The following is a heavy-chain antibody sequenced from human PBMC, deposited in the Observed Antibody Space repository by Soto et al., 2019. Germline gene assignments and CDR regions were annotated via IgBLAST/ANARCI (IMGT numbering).Heavy chain of an antibody. CDR1: GGTINSGDYF. V-gene: IGHV4-30-4*01. CDR2: IFYTGST. CDR3: ARVKATLYRHYYFDY. J-gene: IGHJ4*02. Sequence: SETLSLTCSVSGGTINSGDYFWSWIRQPPGKGLEWIGSIFYTGSTYYSPSLKSRASMSMDTSKKLFSLRLRSLTAADTAVYFCARVKATLYRHYYFDYWGQGTPVTVSS. D-gene: IGHD5-12*01.